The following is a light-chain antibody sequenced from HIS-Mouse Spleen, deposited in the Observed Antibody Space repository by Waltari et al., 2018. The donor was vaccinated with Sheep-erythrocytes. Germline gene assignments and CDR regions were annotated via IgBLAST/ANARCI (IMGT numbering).Light chain of an antibody. CDR3: SSYTSSSGGV. CDR1: SSDVGGYNY. V-gene: IGLV2-14*03. J-gene: IGLJ1*01. CDR2: HVS. Sequence: QSALTQPASVSGSPGQSITISCTGTSSDVGGYNYVSWYQQHPGKAPKPMIYHVSNQTSVVSNAFSGSKAGNTASLTISGLQAEDDADYYCSSYTSSSGGVFGTGTKVTVL.